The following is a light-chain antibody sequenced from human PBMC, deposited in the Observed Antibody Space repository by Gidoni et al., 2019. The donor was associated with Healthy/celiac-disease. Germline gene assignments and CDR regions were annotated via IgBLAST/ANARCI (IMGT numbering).Light chain of an antibody. Sequence: DIVLTQSPATLSLSPGERATLSCRASQSVISYLTWYQQNPGQAPRLLIYDASNRATGIPARFSGSGSGTDFTLTISSLEPEDFAVYYCQQRSNWPPFTFGPGTKVDIK. V-gene: IGKV3-11*01. J-gene: IGKJ3*01. CDR1: QSVISY. CDR2: DAS. CDR3: QQRSNWPPFT.